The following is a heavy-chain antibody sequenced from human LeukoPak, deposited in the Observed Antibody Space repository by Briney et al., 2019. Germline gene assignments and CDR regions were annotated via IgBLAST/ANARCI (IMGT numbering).Heavy chain of an antibody. D-gene: IGHD6-19*01. Sequence: GASVKVSCKASGGTFSSYAISWVRQAPGQGLEWMGGIIPIFGTANYAQKFQGRVTITTDESTSTAYMELSSLRSEDTAGYYCARWGVAVAGTSRAFDIWGQGTMVTVSS. J-gene: IGHJ3*02. CDR3: ARWGVAVAGTSRAFDI. CDR1: GGTFSSYA. V-gene: IGHV1-69*05. CDR2: IIPIFGTA.